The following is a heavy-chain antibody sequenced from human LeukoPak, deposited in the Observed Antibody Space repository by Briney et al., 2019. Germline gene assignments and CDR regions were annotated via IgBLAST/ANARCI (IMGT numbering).Heavy chain of an antibody. CDR3: ARRLERRRVSPLDY. V-gene: IGHV4-34*01. D-gene: IGHD1-1*01. CDR1: GGSFSGYY. CDR2: INHSGST. J-gene: IGHJ4*02. Sequence: SETLSLTCAVYGGSFSGYYWSWIRQPPGKGLEWIGEINHSGSTNYNPSLKSRVTISVDTSKNQFSLKLSSVTAADTAVYYCARRLERRRVSPLDYWGQGTLATVSS.